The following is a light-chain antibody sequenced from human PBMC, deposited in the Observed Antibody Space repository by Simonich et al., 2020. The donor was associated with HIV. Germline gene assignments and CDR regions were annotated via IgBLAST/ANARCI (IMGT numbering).Light chain of an antibody. CDR1: QSLLHSSGCNY. J-gene: IGKJ4*01. CDR3: MQPLQTVT. V-gene: IGKV2-28*01. CDR2: LGS. Sequence: DIVMTQSPLSLPVTPGEPASIPCRSTQSLLHSSGCNYLHCYLQKPGQSPQLLLYLGSNRASGVPDRFSGCGSGTDFTLKINRVEAEDVGIYYCMQPLQTVTFGGGTKVEIK.